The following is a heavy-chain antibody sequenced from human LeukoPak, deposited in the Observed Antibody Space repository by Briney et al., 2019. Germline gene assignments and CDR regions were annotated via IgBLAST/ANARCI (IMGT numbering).Heavy chain of an antibody. CDR3: ARGVVGGTTVGP. D-gene: IGHD1-7*01. CDR1: GDTFSTYD. Sequence: GASVKVSCKASGDTFSTYDVNWVRQATGQGLEWMGWVNPKSGHTAYAQKFQGRVTMTSDTSTAFLELSSLRFEDTAVYFCARGVVGGTTVGPWGQGTLVTVSS. J-gene: IGHJ5*02. CDR2: VNPKSGHT. V-gene: IGHV1-8*01.